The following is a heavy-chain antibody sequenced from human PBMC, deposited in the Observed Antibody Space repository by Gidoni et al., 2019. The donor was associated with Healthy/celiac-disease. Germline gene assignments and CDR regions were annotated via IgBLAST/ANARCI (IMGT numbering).Heavy chain of an antibody. Sequence: QVQLQESCAGLVTPSETLSLTCTVSGCSLSSYYLSWIRQPPGKGLEWIGYIYYSGSTNYNPSRKSRVTISVDTSKNQFSLKLSSVTAADTAVYYCARVPFSYDAFDIWGQGTMVTVSS. J-gene: IGHJ3*02. CDR3: ARVPFSYDAFDI. CDR2: IYYSGST. CDR1: GCSLSSYY. V-gene: IGHV4-59*01.